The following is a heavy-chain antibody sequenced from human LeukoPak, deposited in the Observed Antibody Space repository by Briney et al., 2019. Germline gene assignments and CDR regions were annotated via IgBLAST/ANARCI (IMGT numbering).Heavy chain of an antibody. CDR3: ARGDMRGGRAYYYYYYMDV. J-gene: IGHJ6*03. CDR1: GGSISSYY. V-gene: IGHV4-59*01. D-gene: IGHD3-10*01. CDR2: IYYSGST. Sequence: SETLSLTCTVSGGSISSYYWSWIRQPPGKGLEWIGYIYYSGSTNYNPSLKSRVTISADTSKNQFSLKLSSVTAADTAVYYCARGDMRGGRAYYYYYYMDVWGKGTTVTVSS.